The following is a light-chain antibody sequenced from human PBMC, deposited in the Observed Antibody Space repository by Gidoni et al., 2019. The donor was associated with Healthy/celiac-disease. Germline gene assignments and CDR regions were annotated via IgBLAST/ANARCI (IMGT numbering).Light chain of an antibody. Sequence: EIVLTKSPGTLSLSPGERATLSCRASQSVSSSYFAGYQQKPGQAPRLLIYGASSRATGIPDRFSGSGSGTDFTLTISRLEPEDFAVYYCQQYGSSPPYTFGQXTKLEIK. V-gene: IGKV3-20*01. J-gene: IGKJ2*01. CDR3: QQYGSSPPYT. CDR2: GAS. CDR1: QSVSSSY.